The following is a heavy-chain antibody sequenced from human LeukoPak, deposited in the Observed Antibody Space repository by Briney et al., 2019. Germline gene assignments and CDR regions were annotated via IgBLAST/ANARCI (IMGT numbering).Heavy chain of an antibody. Sequence: GASVKVSCKSSGYTLTESYTDAVPQAPGQGLEWMGWINPNSGGTNYAQKFQGRVTMTRDTSISTGYMELSRLRSDDTAVYYCARDIGGFDIWGQGTMVTVSS. J-gene: IGHJ3*02. V-gene: IGHV1-2*02. CDR1: GYTLTESY. CDR3: ARDIGGFDI. CDR2: INPNSGGT. D-gene: IGHD4-23*01.